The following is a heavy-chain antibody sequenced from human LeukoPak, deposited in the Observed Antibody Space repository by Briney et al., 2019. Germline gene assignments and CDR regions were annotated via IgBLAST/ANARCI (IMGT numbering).Heavy chain of an antibody. CDR1: GYTFTSYG. CDR3: ARASVDTAYNWFDP. V-gene: IGHV1-18*01. D-gene: IGHD5-18*01. Sequence: ASVKASCKASGYTFTSYGISWVRQAPGQGLEWMGWISAYNGNTNYAQKLQGRVTMTTDTSTSTAYMELRSLRSDDTAVYYCARASVDTAYNWFDPWGQGTLVTVSS. CDR2: ISAYNGNT. J-gene: IGHJ5*02.